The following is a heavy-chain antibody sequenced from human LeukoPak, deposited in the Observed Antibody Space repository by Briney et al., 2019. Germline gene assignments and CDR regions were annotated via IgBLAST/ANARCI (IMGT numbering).Heavy chain of an antibody. Sequence: SETPSLTCTVSGYSISSGYYWGWIRRPPGKGLEWIGSIYYSGSTYYNPSLKSRVTISVDTSKNQFSLKLSSVTAADTAVYYCATHDYYDSSGYYYHWGQGTLVTVSS. CDR3: ATHDYYDSSGYYYH. J-gene: IGHJ5*02. V-gene: IGHV4-38-2*02. CDR1: GYSISSGYY. D-gene: IGHD3-22*01. CDR2: IYYSGST.